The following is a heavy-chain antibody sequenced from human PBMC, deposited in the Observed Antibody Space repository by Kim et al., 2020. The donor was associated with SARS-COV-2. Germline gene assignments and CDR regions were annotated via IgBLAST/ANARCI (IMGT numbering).Heavy chain of an antibody. V-gene: IGHV3-33*05. Sequence: GGSLRLSCAASGFTFSSYGMHWVRQAPGKGLEWVAVISYDGSNKYYADSVKGRFTISRDNSKNTLYLQMNSLRAEDTAVYYCARDLGEGSGSLHYWGQGTLVTVSS. CDR2: ISYDGSNK. CDR3: ARDLGEGSGSLHY. J-gene: IGHJ4*02. D-gene: IGHD3-10*01. CDR1: GFTFSSYG.